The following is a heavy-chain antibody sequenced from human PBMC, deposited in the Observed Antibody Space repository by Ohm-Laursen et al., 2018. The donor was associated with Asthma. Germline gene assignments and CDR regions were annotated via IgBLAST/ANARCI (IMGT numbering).Heavy chain of an antibody. CDR2: IWYDGSNK. D-gene: IGHD1-14*01. V-gene: IGHV3-33*01. J-gene: IGHJ5*02. CDR1: GFTFSSYG. CDR3: ARDNKPGQRGEPGFDP. Sequence: SLRLSCTASGFTFSSYGMHWVRQAPGKGLEWVAVIWYDGSNKYYADSVKGRFTISRDNSKNTLYLQMNSLRAEDTAVYYCARDNKPGQRGEPGFDPWGQGTLVTVSS.